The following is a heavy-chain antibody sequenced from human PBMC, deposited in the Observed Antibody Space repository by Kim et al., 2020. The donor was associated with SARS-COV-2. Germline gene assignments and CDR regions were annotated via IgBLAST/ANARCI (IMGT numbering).Heavy chain of an antibody. J-gene: IGHJ4*01. Sequence: GGSLRLSCAASGFTFSSYAMSWVRQAPGKGLEWVSAICGSGGSTYSADVVKGRFTISSDNSKTTLYLQMNSRGAEDTAVYCCAKDGGLEYYDSSGCYDY. D-gene: IGHD3-22*01. V-gene: IGHV3-23*01. CDR2: ICGSGGST. CDR3: AKDGGLEYYDSSGCYDY. CDR1: GFTFSSYA.